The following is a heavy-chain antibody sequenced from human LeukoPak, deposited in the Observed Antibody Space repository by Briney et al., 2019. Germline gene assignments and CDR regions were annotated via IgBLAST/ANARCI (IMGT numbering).Heavy chain of an antibody. CDR3: ARDSSYGRGDFDY. CDR1: GGPISSYY. CDR2: IYYSGST. J-gene: IGHJ4*02. V-gene: IGHV4-59*01. Sequence: SETLSLTCTVSGGPISSYYWSWIRQPPGKGLEWIGYIYYSGSTNYNPSLKSRVTISVDTSKNQFSLKLSSVTAADTAVYYCARDSSYGRGDFDYWGQGTLVTVSS. D-gene: IGHD5-18*01.